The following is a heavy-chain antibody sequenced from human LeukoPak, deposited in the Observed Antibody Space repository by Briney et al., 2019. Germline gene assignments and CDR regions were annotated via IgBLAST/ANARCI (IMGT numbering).Heavy chain of an antibody. D-gene: IGHD1-1*01. J-gene: IGHJ4*02. CDR1: GFTLDDYG. CDR2: ISNNDGST. Sequence: SGGSLRLSCAASGFTLDDYGMSWVRQAPGKGLEWVSTISNNDGSTYYADSVKGRFTISRDNSKNTLYLQIYTLTADDTAIYYCAKATGNLGNWGQGTQVTVSS. V-gene: IGHV3-23*01. CDR3: AKATGNLGN.